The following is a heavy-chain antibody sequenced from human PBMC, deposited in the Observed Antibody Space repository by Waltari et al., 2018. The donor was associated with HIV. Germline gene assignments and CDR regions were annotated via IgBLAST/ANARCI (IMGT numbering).Heavy chain of an antibody. CDR1: GGSITSTNNY. CDR3: ARAGRSFSSRPKTFDI. J-gene: IGHJ3*02. D-gene: IGHD3-10*01. CDR2: IYYTGAA. V-gene: IGHV4-39*01. Sequence: QLQLWESGPGLVGASEALSLTCFVSGGSITSTNNYWGWIRQPPGEGLEWIGSIYYTGAAYYGPSRKSRVTISVDTSKNQFSLKLSSVTATDAAVYLCARAGRSFSSRPKTFDIWGPGTMVTVSS.